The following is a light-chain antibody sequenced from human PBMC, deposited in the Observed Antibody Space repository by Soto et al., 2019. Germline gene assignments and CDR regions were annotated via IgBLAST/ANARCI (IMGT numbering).Light chain of an antibody. J-gene: IGKJ2*01. CDR1: QSVGGSY. CDR3: HQYGSSART. V-gene: IGKV3-20*01. Sequence: EIVLTQSPGTLSLSPGERATLSCRTSQSVGGSYLAWYQKKHGQAPRLLIYGASSRATGIPDRFSGSGSGTGFTLTISRLEPEDFGVYYCHQYGSSARTFGQWTKLEIK. CDR2: GAS.